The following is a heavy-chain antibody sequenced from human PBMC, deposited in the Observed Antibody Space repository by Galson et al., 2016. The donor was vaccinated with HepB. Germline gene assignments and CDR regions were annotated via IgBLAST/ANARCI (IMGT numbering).Heavy chain of an antibody. V-gene: IGHV1-58*01. CDR2: IAAGSGNT. J-gene: IGHJ4*02. Sequence: SVVQWVRQARGQPLEWIGWIAAGSGNTNYAQRFQERVMITRDMSASTVYMELSGLRSEDTAVYYCAADKFYYKTSGFSTGYFDYWGQGTLVHVSS. CDR3: AADKFYYKTSGFSTGYFDY. D-gene: IGHD3-22*01. CDR1: SV.